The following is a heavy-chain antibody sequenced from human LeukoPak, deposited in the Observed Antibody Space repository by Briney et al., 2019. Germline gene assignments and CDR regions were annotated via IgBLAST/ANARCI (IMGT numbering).Heavy chain of an antibody. CDR1: GGSISSYY. J-gene: IGHJ6*02. CDR2: IYYSGST. V-gene: IGHV4-59*08. Sequence: SETLSLTCTVCGGSISSYYWSWIRQPPGKGVEWIGYIYYSGSTNYNPSLKSRVTISVDTSKNQFSLKLSSVTAADTAVYYCASARDYYYGMDVWGQGTTVTVSS. CDR3: ASARDYYYGMDV.